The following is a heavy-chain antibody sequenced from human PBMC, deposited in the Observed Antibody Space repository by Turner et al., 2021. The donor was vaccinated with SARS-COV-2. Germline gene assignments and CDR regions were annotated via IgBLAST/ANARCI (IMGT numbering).Heavy chain of an antibody. CDR3: AKGSGYSYELGFDY. CDR2: ISWNSGSI. Sequence: EVQLVESGGGLVQPGRSLRLSCAASGFTFDDYAMTWVRQAPGKGLEWVSGISWNSGSIGYADSVKGRFTISRDNAKNSLYLQMNSLRAEDTALYYCAKGSGYSYELGFDYWGQGTLVTVSS. CDR1: GFTFDDYA. J-gene: IGHJ4*02. D-gene: IGHD5-18*01. V-gene: IGHV3-9*01.